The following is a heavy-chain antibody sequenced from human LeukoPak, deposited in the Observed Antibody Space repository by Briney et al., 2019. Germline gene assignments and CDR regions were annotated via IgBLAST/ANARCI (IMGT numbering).Heavy chain of an antibody. Sequence: EPSETLSLTCAVYGGSFSGYYWSWIRQPPGKGLEWIGEINHSGSTNYNPSLKSRVTISVDTSKNQFSLKLSSVTAADTAVYYCARYDYGDYGPPIWGQGTLVTVSS. D-gene: IGHD4-17*01. CDR2: INHSGST. CDR3: ARYDYGDYGPPI. V-gene: IGHV4-34*01. CDR1: GGSFSGYY. J-gene: IGHJ4*02.